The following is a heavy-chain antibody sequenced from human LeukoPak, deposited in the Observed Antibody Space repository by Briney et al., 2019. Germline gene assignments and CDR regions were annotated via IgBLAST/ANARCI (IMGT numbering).Heavy chain of an antibody. D-gene: IGHD4-23*01. Sequence: SETLSLTCNVSGGSISSYYWNWIRQPAGKGLEWIGRIYTSGNTNYNPSLKSRVTMSLDPSKNQVSLNLSSVTAADTAIYYCAREAGGNRPLDYWGQGTLVTVSS. V-gene: IGHV4-4*07. CDR3: AREAGGNRPLDY. J-gene: IGHJ4*02. CDR2: IYTSGNT. CDR1: GGSISSYY.